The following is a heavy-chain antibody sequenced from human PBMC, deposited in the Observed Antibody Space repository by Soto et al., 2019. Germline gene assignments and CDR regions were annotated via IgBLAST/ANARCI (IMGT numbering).Heavy chain of an antibody. D-gene: IGHD2-21*01. CDR2: IIPTLGIA. CDR1: GGTFSSYT. V-gene: IGHV1-69*02. Sequence: QVQLVQSGAEVKKTASSVKVSCKASGGTFSSYTISWVRQAPGQGLEWMGRIIPTLGIANYAERFQGRVTITADKPTSTAYMVLSSVRSEDTAVYYFASGFRGDAFDNWGQGPMVTVSS. CDR3: ASGFRGDAFDN. J-gene: IGHJ3*02.